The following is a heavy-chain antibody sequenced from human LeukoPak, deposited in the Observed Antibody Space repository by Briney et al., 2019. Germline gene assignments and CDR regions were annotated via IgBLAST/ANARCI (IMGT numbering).Heavy chain of an antibody. V-gene: IGHV4-59*01. CDR2: IYYSGNT. CDR1: GGSISSYY. D-gene: IGHD1-26*01. CDR3: ARGTGSYYVLYYFDY. Sequence: SETLSLTCNVSGGSISSYYWSWIRQPPGKGLEWIGYIYYSGNTNYSPSLKSRVTISVDTSKNQFSLKLSSVTAADTAVYYCARGTGSYYVLYYFDYWGQGTLVTVSS. J-gene: IGHJ4*02.